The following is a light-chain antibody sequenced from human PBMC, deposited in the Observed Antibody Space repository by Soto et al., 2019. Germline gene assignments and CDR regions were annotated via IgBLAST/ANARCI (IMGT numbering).Light chain of an antibody. CDR3: QQYNNWPYT. CDR1: QSVSSN. J-gene: IGKJ2*01. CDR2: GAS. Sequence: EIVMTQSPATLSVSPGERATLSCRASQSVSSNLAWYQQKPGQAPRLLIYGASTRATGIPARFSGSGSGTEFTLTISSLQSEDFAVYNCQQYNNWPYTFGQGTKLEIK. V-gene: IGKV3-15*01.